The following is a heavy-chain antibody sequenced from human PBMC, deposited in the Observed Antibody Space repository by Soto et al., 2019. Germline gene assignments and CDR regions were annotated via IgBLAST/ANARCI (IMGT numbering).Heavy chain of an antibody. Sequence: EVQLVESGGGLVKPGGSLRLSCAASGFTFRSFTMNWVRQAPGKGLEWVSTISSNSAYIYYTDALRGRFTISRDNAKNPLHLQMNSLRAADTAVYYCTRDASRDSSARGWFDPWGPGTLVTVSS. CDR3: TRDASRDSSARGWFDP. J-gene: IGHJ5*02. CDR2: ISSNSAYI. V-gene: IGHV3-21*02. CDR1: GFTFRSFT. D-gene: IGHD6-13*01.